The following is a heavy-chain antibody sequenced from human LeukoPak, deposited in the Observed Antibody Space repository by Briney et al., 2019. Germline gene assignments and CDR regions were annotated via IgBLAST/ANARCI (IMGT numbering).Heavy chain of an antibody. CDR1: EFTFSSYW. D-gene: IGHD3-3*01. V-gene: IGHV3-74*01. CDR2: IDSDGIST. J-gene: IGHJ3*02. CDR3: ARGFTIFGVVNDAFDI. Sequence: PGGSLRLSCAASEFTFSSYWMHWVRQAPGKGLVWVSRIDSDGISTSYADSVKGRFTISRDNAKNTLYLQMNTLRAEDTAVYYRARGFTIFGVVNDAFDIWGQGTMVTVSS.